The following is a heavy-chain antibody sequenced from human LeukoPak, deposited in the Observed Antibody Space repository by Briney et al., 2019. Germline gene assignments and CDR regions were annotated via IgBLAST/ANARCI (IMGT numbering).Heavy chain of an antibody. CDR3: ARHRKSVVVPAYFDY. J-gene: IGHJ4*02. CDR1: GGSFSGYY. Sequence: PSETLSLTCAVYGGSFSGYYWSWIRQPPGKGLEWIGEINHSGSTNYNPSLKSRVTISVDTSKNQFSLKLSSVTAADTAVYYCARHRKSVVVPAYFDYWGQGTLVTVSS. CDR2: INHSGST. V-gene: IGHV4-34*01. D-gene: IGHD2-2*01.